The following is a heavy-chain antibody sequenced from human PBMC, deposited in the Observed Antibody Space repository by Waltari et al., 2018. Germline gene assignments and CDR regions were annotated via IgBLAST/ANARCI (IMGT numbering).Heavy chain of an antibody. CDR1: GFTFSRYA. CDR2: IYSGGSST. D-gene: IGHD1-26*01. CDR3: ARGSGRGSYPMDY. V-gene: IGHV3-23*03. J-gene: IGHJ4*02. Sequence: EVQLLESGGGLVQPGGSLRLAWAASGFTFSRYAMSWVPQAPGKGLEWVSVIYSGGSSTYYADSVKGRFTISRDNSKNTLYLQMNSLRAEDTAVYYCARGSGRGSYPMDYWGQGTLVTVSS.